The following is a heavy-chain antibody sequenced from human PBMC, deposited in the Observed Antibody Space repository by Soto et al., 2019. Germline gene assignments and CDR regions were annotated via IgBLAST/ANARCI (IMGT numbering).Heavy chain of an antibody. J-gene: IGHJ6*03. V-gene: IGHV4-59*01. CDR1: GGSISSYY. CDR3: ARGMVWGGLYYYYYMDV. CDR2: IYYSGGT. Sequence: SETLSLTCTVSGGSISSYYWSWIRQPPGKGLEWIGYIYYSGGTNYNPSLKSRVTISVDTSKNQFSLKLSSVTTADTAVYYCARGMVWGGLYYYYYMDVWGKGTTVTVS. D-gene: IGHD3-10*01.